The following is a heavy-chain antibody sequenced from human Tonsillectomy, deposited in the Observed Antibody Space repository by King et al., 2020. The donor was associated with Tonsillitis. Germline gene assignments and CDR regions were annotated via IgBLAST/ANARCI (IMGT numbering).Heavy chain of an antibody. V-gene: IGHV1-46*01. J-gene: IGHJ6*03. Sequence: QLVQSGAEVKKPGASVKVSCKASGYTFTSYYIHWVRQAPGQGLEWMGIINPSGGSTNYAQKFQGRVTMTRATSTSTVYMELSSLRSEDTAMYYCARGFSYMDVWGKGTTVGVSS. CDR2: INPSGGST. CDR1: GYTFTSYY. CDR3: ARGFSYMDV.